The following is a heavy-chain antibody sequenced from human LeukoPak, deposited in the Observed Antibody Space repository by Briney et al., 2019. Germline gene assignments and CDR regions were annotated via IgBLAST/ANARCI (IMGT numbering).Heavy chain of an antibody. J-gene: IGHJ3*02. CDR2: LNPNSGDT. Sequence: ASVKVSCKASGYTFAGYYIYWVRQAPGQGLGWMAWLNPNSGDTKYSQKFQDRVTVTRDTSISPAYMELSRLRSDDTAVFYCARNSGIRGDDAFDIWGQGTMVTVSS. D-gene: IGHD1-26*01. V-gene: IGHV1-2*02. CDR3: ARNSGIRGDDAFDI. CDR1: GYTFAGYY.